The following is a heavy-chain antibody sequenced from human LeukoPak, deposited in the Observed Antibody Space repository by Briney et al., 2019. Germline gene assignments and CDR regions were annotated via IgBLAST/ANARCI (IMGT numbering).Heavy chain of an antibody. V-gene: IGHV4-59*01. CDR2: IYYSGST. J-gene: IGHJ5*02. CDR3: ASHRYYYDSSGYYYAYWFDP. Sequence: PSETLSLTCTVSGGSISSYYWSWIRQPPGKGLEWIGYIYYSGSTNYNPSLKSRVTISVDTSKNQFSLKLSSVTAADTAVYYCASHRYYYDSSGYYYAYWFDPWGQGTLVTVSS. CDR1: GGSISSYY. D-gene: IGHD3-22*01.